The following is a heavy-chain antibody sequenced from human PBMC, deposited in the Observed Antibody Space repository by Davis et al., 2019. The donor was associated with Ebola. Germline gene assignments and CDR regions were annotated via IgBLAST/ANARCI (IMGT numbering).Heavy chain of an antibody. J-gene: IGHJ4*02. Sequence: AASVKVSCKASGGTFSSYAISWVRQAPGQGLEWMGRIIPILGIANYAQKFQGRVTITADESTSTAYMELSSLRSEDTAVYYCARGASWGSGSYINYWGQGTLVTVSS. CDR2: IIPILGIA. D-gene: IGHD3-10*01. V-gene: IGHV1-69*04. CDR1: GGTFSSYA. CDR3: ARGASWGSGSYINY.